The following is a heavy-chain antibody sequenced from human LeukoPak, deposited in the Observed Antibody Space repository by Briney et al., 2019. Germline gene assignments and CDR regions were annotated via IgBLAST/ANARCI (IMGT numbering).Heavy chain of an antibody. J-gene: IGHJ5*02. CDR3: ASTSLLWFGELSRYNWFDP. D-gene: IGHD3-10*01. Sequence: SVKVSCEASGGTFSSYAISWVRQAPGQGLEWMGGIIPIFGTANYAQKFQGRVTITADESTSTAYMELSSLRSEDTAVYYCASTSLLWFGELSRYNWFDPWGQGTLVTVSS. CDR2: IIPIFGTA. CDR1: GGTFSSYA. V-gene: IGHV1-69*13.